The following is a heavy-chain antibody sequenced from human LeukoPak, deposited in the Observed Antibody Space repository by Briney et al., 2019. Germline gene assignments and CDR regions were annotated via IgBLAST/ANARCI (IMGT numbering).Heavy chain of an antibody. Sequence: PSETLSHTCTVSGGSISSSSYYWGWIRQPPGKGLEWIGSIYYSGSTYYNPSLKSRVTISVDTSKNQFSLKLSSVTAADTAVYYCASGYPSSGWPDDAFDIWGQGTMVTVSS. CDR3: ASGYPSSGWPDDAFDI. CDR2: IYYSGST. CDR1: GGSISSSSYY. J-gene: IGHJ3*02. D-gene: IGHD6-19*01. V-gene: IGHV4-39*07.